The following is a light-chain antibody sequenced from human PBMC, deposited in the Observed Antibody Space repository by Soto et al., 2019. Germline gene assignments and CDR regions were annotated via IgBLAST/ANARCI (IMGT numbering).Light chain of an antibody. CDR2: DAS. CDR3: NQSYGTPHT. CDR1: QSISSY. V-gene: IGKV1-39*01. Sequence: DIQMTQSPSSLSASVGDRVTITCRASQSISSYLNWYQQKPGKAPKLLIYDASSLQSGVPARFSGSGSGTDIPLTISRLQREDIATYCSNQSYGTPHTFGRGTKVEIK. J-gene: IGKJ4*01.